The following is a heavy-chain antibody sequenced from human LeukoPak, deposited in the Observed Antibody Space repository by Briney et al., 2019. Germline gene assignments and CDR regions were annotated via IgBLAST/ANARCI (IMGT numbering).Heavy chain of an antibody. Sequence: GASVKVSCKASGYTFSSNDINWVRQATGQGLEWMGWMNPNSGNTGYAQKFQGRVTMTRNTSINTAYMEFSSLRSEDTAVYYCARGILSVTMVRGLKYYDYYYMDVWGKGTTVTISS. CDR2: MNPNSGNT. J-gene: IGHJ6*03. D-gene: IGHD3-10*01. CDR3: ARGILSVTMVRGLKYYDYYYMDV. V-gene: IGHV1-8*01. CDR1: GYTFSSND.